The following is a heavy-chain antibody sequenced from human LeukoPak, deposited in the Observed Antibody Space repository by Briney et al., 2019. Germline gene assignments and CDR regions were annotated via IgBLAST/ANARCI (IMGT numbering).Heavy chain of an antibody. D-gene: IGHD3-3*01. V-gene: IGHV3-33*01. J-gene: IGHJ4*02. CDR3: ARVITIFGVVPYFDY. CDR1: GFTFSSCG. Sequence: PGGSLRLSCAASGFTFSSCGMHWVRQAPGKGLEWVAVIWYDGSNKYYADSVKGRFTISRDNSKNTLYLQMNSLRAEDTAVYYCARVITIFGVVPYFDYWGQGTLVTVSS. CDR2: IWYDGSNK.